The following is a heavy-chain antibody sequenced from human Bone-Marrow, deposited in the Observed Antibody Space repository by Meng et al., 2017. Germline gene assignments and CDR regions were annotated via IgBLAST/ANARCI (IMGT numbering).Heavy chain of an antibody. V-gene: IGHV1-69*13. CDR2: IIPIFGTA. D-gene: IGHD3-10*01. J-gene: IGHJ6*02. CDR3: ATRSNYYGSGSYRDYYYYGMDV. CDR1: GGTFSNYA. Sequence: SVKVSCKASGGTFSNYAITWVRQAPGQGLEWMGGIIPIFGTANYAQKFQGRVTITADESTSTAYMELSSLRSEDTAVYYCATRSNYYGSGSYRDYYYYGMDVWGQGTTVTVSS.